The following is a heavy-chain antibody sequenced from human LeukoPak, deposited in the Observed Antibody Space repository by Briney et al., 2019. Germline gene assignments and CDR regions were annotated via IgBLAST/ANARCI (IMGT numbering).Heavy chain of an antibody. CDR1: GGAFSNYF. D-gene: IGHD2-2*01. CDR2: INDSGST. V-gene: IGHV4-34*01. CDR3: ARGQYCSTSTCYSARRYFDF. Sequence: KPSETLSLTCAVSGGAFSNYFWTWIRQPPGKGLEWIAEINDSGSTNSNSSLRSRVAISLDTSKNQFSLRLTSVTAADTAVYYCARGQYCSTSTCYSARRYFDFWGQGTLVTVSS. J-gene: IGHJ4*02.